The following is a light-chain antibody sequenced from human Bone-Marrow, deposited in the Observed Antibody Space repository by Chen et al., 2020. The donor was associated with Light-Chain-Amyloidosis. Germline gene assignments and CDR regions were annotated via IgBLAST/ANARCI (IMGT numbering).Light chain of an antibody. CDR3: QVWDRSSDRPV. CDR1: NIGSTS. V-gene: IGLV3-21*02. J-gene: IGLJ3*02. Sequence: SYVLTQPSSVSVAPGQTATIACGGNNIGSTSVHWYQQTPGQAPLLVVYDDSDRPSGIPERLSGSNSGHTGALTIRRVEAGDEADYYCQVWDRSSDRPVFGGRTELTVL. CDR2: DDS.